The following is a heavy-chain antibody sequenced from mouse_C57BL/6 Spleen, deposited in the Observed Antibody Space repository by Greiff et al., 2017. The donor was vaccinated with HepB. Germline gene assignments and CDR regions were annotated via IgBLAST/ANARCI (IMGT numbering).Heavy chain of an antibody. Sequence: QVQLKQPGAELVKPGASVKLSCKASGYTFTSYWMHWVKQRPGRGLEWIGRIDPNSGGTKYNEKFKSKATLTVDKPSSTAYMQLSSLTSEVSAVYYCARGSDYYAMDYWGQGTSVTVSS. V-gene: IGHV1-72*01. CDR1: GYTFTSYW. CDR2: IDPNSGGT. CDR3: ARGSDYYAMDY. J-gene: IGHJ4*01.